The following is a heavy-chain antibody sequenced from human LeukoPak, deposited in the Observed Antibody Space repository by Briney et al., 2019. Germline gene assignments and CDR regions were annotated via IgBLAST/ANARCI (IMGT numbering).Heavy chain of an antibody. CDR3: ARGDYYDSSGLPGWTY. V-gene: IGHV3-13*01. Sequence: PGGSLRLSCAASGFTFSSYDMHWVRQATGKGLEWVSAIGTAGDTYYPGSVKGRFTISRENAKNSLYLQMNSLRAGDTAVYYCARGDYYDSSGLPGWTYWGQGTLVTVSS. J-gene: IGHJ4*02. CDR1: GFTFSSYD. CDR2: IGTAGDT. D-gene: IGHD3-22*01.